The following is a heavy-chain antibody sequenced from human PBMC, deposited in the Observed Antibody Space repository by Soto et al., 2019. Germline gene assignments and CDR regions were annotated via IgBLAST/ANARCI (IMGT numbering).Heavy chain of an antibody. CDR3: ATGIGDSSGYFDY. Sequence: GGSLRLSCAASGFTVSSNYMSWVRQAPGKGLEWVSVIYSGGSTYYADSVKGRFTISRDNSKNTLYLQMNSLGAEDTAVYYCATGIGDSSGYFDYWGQGTLVTVSS. CDR1: GFTVSSNY. V-gene: IGHV3-53*01. J-gene: IGHJ4*02. D-gene: IGHD3-22*01. CDR2: IYSGGST.